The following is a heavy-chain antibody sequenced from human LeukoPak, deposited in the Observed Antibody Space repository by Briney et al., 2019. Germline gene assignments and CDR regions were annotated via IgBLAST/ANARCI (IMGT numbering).Heavy chain of an antibody. D-gene: IGHD1-26*01. Sequence: PSETLSLTCAVYGCSFSGYYLSWIRQPPGKGLEWIGEINHSGSTNYNPSLKSRVTISVDTSKNQFSLKLSSVTAADTAVYYCARGRSLGCMDVWGKGTTVTVSS. CDR3: ARGRSLGCMDV. CDR1: GCSFSGYY. V-gene: IGHV4-34*01. CDR2: INHSGST. J-gene: IGHJ6*04.